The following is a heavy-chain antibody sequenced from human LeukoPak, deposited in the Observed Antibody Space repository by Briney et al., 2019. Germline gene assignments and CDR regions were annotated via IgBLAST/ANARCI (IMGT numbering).Heavy chain of an antibody. CDR2: IYYSGST. CDR1: GGSISSSSYY. Sequence: SETLSLTCTVSGGSISSSSYYWAWIRQPPGKELEWIGSIYYSGSTYYNPSLKSRVTISVDTSKNQFSLKLSSVTAADMAVFHCARGLYGDYGYYFDYWGQGTLVTVSS. D-gene: IGHD4-17*01. CDR3: ARGLYGDYGYYFDY. V-gene: IGHV4-39*07. J-gene: IGHJ4*02.